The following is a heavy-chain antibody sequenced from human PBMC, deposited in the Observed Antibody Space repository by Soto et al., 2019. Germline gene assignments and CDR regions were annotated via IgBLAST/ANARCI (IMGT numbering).Heavy chain of an antibody. CDR1: GFIFSNYS. D-gene: IGHD2-2*02. Sequence: GGSLRLSCVGSGFIFSNYSINWVRQAPGKGLEWVSSISSRSDIYYAESVKGRFTISRDNAKNSVSLQMNSPRAEDTAVYYCAREYTAWPLAYGLDVWGQGTTVTVSS. J-gene: IGHJ6*02. V-gene: IGHV3-21*01. CDR2: ISSRSDI. CDR3: AREYTAWPLAYGLDV.